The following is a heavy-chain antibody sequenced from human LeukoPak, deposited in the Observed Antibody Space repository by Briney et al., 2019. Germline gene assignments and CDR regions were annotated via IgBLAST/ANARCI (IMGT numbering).Heavy chain of an antibody. CDR3: ARGVTYYDILTGYYTPAADYYGMDV. CDR1: GGSFSGYY. V-gene: IGHV4-34*01. D-gene: IGHD3-9*01. Sequence: PSETLSLTCAVYGGSFSGYYWSWIRQPPGKGLEWIGEINHSGSTNYNPSLKSRVTISVDTSKNQFSLKLRSVTAADTAVYYCARGVTYYDILTGYYTPAADYYGMDVWGQGTTATVSS. CDR2: INHSGST. J-gene: IGHJ6*02.